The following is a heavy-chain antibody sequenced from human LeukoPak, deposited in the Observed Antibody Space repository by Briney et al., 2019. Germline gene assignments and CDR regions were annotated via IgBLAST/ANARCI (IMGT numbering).Heavy chain of an antibody. Sequence: SETLSLTCTVSGGSISSSSYYWGWIRQPPGKGLEWVGSIYYSGSTYYNPSLKSRVTISVDTSKNQFSLKLSSVTAADTAVYYCARGRRMSGARDCWFDPWGQGTLVTVSS. CDR3: ARGRRMSGARDCWFDP. V-gene: IGHV4-39*07. J-gene: IGHJ5*02. CDR2: IYYSGST. CDR1: GGSISSSSYY. D-gene: IGHD2-15*01.